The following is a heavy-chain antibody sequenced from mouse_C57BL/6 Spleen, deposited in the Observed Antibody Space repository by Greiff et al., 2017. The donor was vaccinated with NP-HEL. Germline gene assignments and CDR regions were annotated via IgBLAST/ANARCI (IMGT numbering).Heavy chain of an antibody. CDR2: ISDGGSYT. V-gene: IGHV5-4*01. Sequence: EVKLVESGGGLVKPGGSLKLSCAASGFTFSSYAMSWVRQTPEKRLEWVATISDGGSYTYYPDNVKGRFTISRDNAKNNLYLQMSHLKSEDTAMYYCAREALTTVVEERAWFAYWGQGTLVTVSA. D-gene: IGHD1-1*01. CDR3: AREALTTVVEERAWFAY. CDR1: GFTFSSYA. J-gene: IGHJ3*01.